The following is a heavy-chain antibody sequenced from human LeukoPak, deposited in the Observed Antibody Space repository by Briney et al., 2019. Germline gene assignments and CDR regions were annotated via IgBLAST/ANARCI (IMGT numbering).Heavy chain of an antibody. CDR3: AKTTIGFVVVIAKASYMDV. D-gene: IGHD2-21*01. J-gene: IGHJ6*03. Sequence: GRSLRLSCAASGFTFDDYGMHWVRQAPGKGLEWVSGISWNSGSIGYADSVKGRFTISRDNAKNSLYLQMNSLRAEDTAMYYCAKTTIGFVVVIAKASYMDVWGKGTTVTVSS. CDR2: ISWNSGSI. V-gene: IGHV3-9*01. CDR1: GFTFDDYG.